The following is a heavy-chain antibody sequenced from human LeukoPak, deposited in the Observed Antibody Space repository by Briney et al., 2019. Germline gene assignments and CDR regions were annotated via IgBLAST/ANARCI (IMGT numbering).Heavy chain of an antibody. CDR3: GYMKVMGS. CDR1: GFTFSTYW. CDR2: IKPDGSEK. J-gene: IGHJ5*02. D-gene: IGHD5-12*01. V-gene: IGHV3-7*01. Sequence: PGGSLRLSCEASGFTFSTYWMSWVRQAPGKGLEWVANIKPDGSEKYYVDSVKGRFTISRDNAKNSLYLQMDSLRDEDTAVYYCGYMKVMGSWGQGTLVTVSS.